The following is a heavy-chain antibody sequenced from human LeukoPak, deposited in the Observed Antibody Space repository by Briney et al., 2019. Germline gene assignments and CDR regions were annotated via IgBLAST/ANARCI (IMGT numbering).Heavy chain of an antibody. CDR1: GFTLSSYS. CDR3: ARGLIAVAGTSFDY. Sequence: GGSLRLSCAASGFTLSSYSMNWVRQAPGKGLEWVSSISSSSSYIYYADSVKGRFTISRDNAKNSLYLQMNSLRAEDTAVYYCARGLIAVAGTSFDYWGQGTLVTVSS. D-gene: IGHD6-19*01. V-gene: IGHV3-21*01. J-gene: IGHJ4*02. CDR2: ISSSSSYI.